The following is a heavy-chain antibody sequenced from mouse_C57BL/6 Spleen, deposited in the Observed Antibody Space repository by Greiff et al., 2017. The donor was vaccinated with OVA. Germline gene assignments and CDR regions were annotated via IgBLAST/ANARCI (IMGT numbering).Heavy chain of an antibody. CDR1: GYTFTGYW. CDR3: ARSGGRQLGAWFAY. D-gene: IGHD3-2*01. Sequence: QVQLKQSGAELMKPGASVKLSCKASGYTFTGYWIEWVKQRPGHGLEWIGEILPGSGSTNYNEKFKGKATFTADTSSNTAYMQLSSLTTEDSAIYYCARSGGRQLGAWFAYWGQGTLVTVSA. V-gene: IGHV1-9*01. CDR2: ILPGSGST. J-gene: IGHJ3*01.